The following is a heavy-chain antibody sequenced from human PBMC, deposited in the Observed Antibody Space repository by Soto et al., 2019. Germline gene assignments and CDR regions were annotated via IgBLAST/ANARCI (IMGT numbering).Heavy chain of an antibody. D-gene: IGHD3-22*01. CDR3: AKDRQSSGYYYDY. CDR1: GFTFSGYA. J-gene: IGHJ4*02. CDR2: ITGSGGST. V-gene: IGHV3-23*01. Sequence: HPGGSLRLSCAASGFTFSGYAMSWVRQAPGKGLEWVSGITGSGGSTYYTDSVKGRFTISRDNSKNTLYLQMNSLRAEDTAVYYCAKDRQSSGYYYDYWGQGTLVTVSS.